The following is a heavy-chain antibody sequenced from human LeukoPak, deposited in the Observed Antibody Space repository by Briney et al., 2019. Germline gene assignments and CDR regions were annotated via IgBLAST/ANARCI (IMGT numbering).Heavy chain of an antibody. CDR1: GYTFTCYN. V-gene: IGHV1-2*02. J-gene: IGHJ4*02. Sequence: GASVKVSCKASGYTFTCYNIHWVRQAPGQGLKWMGWINPNGGVTNYPQKFQGRVTLTRDTSITTAYMNLSRLTSDDTVVYYCVRDVHNWNDDYWGQGTLVTVSS. CDR3: VRDVHNWNDDY. CDR2: INPNGGVT. D-gene: IGHD1-1*01.